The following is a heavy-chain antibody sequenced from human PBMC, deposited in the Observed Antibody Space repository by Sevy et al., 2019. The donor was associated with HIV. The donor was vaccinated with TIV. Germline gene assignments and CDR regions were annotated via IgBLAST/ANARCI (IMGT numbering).Heavy chain of an antibody. CDR1: TFTFSDYY. J-gene: IGHJ4*02. CDR3: ARVRYNYGSYYFDY. D-gene: IGHD5-18*01. Sequence: GGSLRLSCAASTFTFSDYYMTWIRQAPGKGLEWVSHISSGGSNKYYADSVKCRFTISRDNAKNSLYLQMNSLRVEDTALYYCARVRYNYGSYYFDYWGQGTLVTVSS. CDR2: ISSGGSNK. V-gene: IGHV3-11*01.